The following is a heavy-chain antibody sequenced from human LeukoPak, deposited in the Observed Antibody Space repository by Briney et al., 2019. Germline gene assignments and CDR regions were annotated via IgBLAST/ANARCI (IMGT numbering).Heavy chain of an antibody. Sequence: AASVKVSCRASGYTFTGYYMHWVRQAPGQGLEWMGWINPNSGGTNYAQKFQGWVTMTRDTPISTAYMELSRLRSDDTAVYYCARDIHGGRESGSYEGPWFDPWGQGTLVTVSS. V-gene: IGHV1-2*04. J-gene: IGHJ5*02. CDR2: INPNSGGT. D-gene: IGHD1-26*01. CDR3: ARDIHGGRESGSYEGPWFDP. CDR1: GYTFTGYY.